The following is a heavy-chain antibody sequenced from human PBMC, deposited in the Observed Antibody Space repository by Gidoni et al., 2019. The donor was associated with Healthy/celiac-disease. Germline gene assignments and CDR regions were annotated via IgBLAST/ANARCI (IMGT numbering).Heavy chain of an antibody. Sequence: QVQLQQWGAGLLKPSETLSLTCAVYGGSFSGYYWSWIRQPPGKGLEWIGEINHSGSTNYNPSLKSRVTISVDTSKNQFSLKLSSVTAADTAVYYCADGGPLNCSSTSCYGADPFQHWGQGTLVTVSS. J-gene: IGHJ1*01. V-gene: IGHV4-34*01. CDR1: GGSFSGYY. CDR3: ADGGPLNCSSTSCYGADPFQH. D-gene: IGHD2-2*01. CDR2: INHSGST.